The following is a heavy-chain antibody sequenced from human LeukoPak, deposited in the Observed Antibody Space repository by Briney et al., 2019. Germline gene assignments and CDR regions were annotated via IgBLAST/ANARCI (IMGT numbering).Heavy chain of an antibody. D-gene: IGHD6-19*01. CDR1: SYTFTSYG. Sequence: GASVKVSCKASSYTFTSYGISWVRQAPGQGREWMGWISAYNGNTNYAQKLQGRVTMTTDTSTSTTYIGLRSVISDDTAVYYCARSGGWPLDLDWFDPWGQGTLVTVSS. J-gene: IGHJ5*02. CDR3: ARSGGWPLDLDWFDP. CDR2: ISAYNGNT. V-gene: IGHV1-18*01.